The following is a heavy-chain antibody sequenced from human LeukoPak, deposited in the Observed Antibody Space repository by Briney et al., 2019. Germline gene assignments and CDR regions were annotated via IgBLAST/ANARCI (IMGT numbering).Heavy chain of an antibody. J-gene: IGHJ4*02. D-gene: IGHD2-21*02. CDR2: IYSGGRT. Sequence: PGGSLRLSCAASGFTFSSYNMNWVRQAPGKGLEWVAVIYSGGRTYHADSVKGRFTISRDNSKNTLYLQMNSLRAEDTAVYYCASGVGDCYDFWGQGTLVTVSS. CDR3: ASGVGDCYDF. CDR1: GFTFSSYN. V-gene: IGHV3-66*01.